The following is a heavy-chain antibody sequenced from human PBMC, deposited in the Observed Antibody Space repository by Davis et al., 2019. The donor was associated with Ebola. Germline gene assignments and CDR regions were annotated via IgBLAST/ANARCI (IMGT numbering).Heavy chain of an antibody. D-gene: IGHD2-15*01. V-gene: IGHV3-74*01. CDR1: GFISSSYW. J-gene: IGHJ1*01. Sequence: PGGSLRLSCAASGFISSSYWMHWVRQAPGKGLVWVSRIKSDGSTKGYADSVKGRFTISRDNAKNTLYLQMNSLRAEDTAVFYCVRGGSATAYWGQGTPVTVSS. CDR2: IKSDGSTK. CDR3: VRGGSATAY.